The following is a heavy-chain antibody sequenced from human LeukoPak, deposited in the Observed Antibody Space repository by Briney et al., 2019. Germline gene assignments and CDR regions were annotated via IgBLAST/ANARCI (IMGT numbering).Heavy chain of an antibody. CDR2: IYYTGNT. V-gene: IGHV4-59*01. CDR3: ARGLITIVGGDNWFDP. Sequence: SETLSLTCTVSGGSISSYYWSWIRQPPGKGLEWIGYIYYTGNTNYNPSLKSRATISVDTSKNQFSLKLSSVTAADTAVYYCARGLITIVGGDNWFDPWGQGTLVTVSS. D-gene: IGHD3-10*01. J-gene: IGHJ5*02. CDR1: GGSISSYY.